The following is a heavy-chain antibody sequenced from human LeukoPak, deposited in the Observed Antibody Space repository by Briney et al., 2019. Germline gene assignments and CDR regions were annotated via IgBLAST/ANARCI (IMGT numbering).Heavy chain of an antibody. V-gene: IGHV3-9*01. CDR1: GFTFDDYA. D-gene: IGHD2/OR15-2a*01. J-gene: IGHJ6*02. CDR2: ISWNSGSI. CDR3: AKDILVYYGMDV. Sequence: QPGRSLRLSCAASGFTFDDYAMHWVRQAPGKGLEWVSGISWNSGSIGYADSVKGRFTISRDNAKNSLCLQMNSLRAEDTALYYCAKDILVYYGMDVWGQGTTVTVSS.